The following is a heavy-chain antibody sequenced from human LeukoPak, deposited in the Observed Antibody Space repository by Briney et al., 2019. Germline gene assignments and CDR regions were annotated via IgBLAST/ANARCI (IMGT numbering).Heavy chain of an antibody. CDR2: ISVSGGST. Sequence: PGGSLRLSCAASGFTFSSYAMSWVRQAPGKGLEWVSAISVSGGSTYYADSVKGRFTISRDNSKNTLYLQMNSLSAEDTAVYYCAKSIAAAGSANYFDYWGQGTLVTVSS. CDR3: AKSIAAAGSANYFDY. D-gene: IGHD6-13*01. J-gene: IGHJ4*02. CDR1: GFTFSSYA. V-gene: IGHV3-23*01.